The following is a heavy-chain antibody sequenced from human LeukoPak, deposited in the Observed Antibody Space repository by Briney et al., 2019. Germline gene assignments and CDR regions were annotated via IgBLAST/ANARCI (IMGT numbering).Heavy chain of an antibody. CDR1: GFTFSDYY. Sequence: GGSLRLSCAASGFTFSDYYMSWIRQAPGKGLEWVSYISSSGSTIYYADSAKGRFTLSRDSSKNTLYLQMNSLRTEDTAVYYYANYYDDRSGYKNWGQGTLVTVSS. CDR2: ISSSGSTI. J-gene: IGHJ4*02. CDR3: ANYYDDRSGYKN. V-gene: IGHV3-11*01. D-gene: IGHD3-22*01.